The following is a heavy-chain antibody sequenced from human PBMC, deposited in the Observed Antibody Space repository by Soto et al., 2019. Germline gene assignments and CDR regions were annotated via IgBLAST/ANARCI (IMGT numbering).Heavy chain of an antibody. Sequence: EVQLVESGGGLVQFGGSLRLSCAASGFTFSSYWMHWVRQVPGKGLVWVPRIKGDGTNTGYADSVKGRFTISRDNVKNTLYLPMNSLRAEDTAVYYCARGLSGYYGFDYWGQGTLVTVSS. CDR3: ARGLSGYYGFDY. CDR1: GFTFSSYW. V-gene: IGHV3-74*01. J-gene: IGHJ4*02. CDR2: IKGDGTNT. D-gene: IGHD5-12*01.